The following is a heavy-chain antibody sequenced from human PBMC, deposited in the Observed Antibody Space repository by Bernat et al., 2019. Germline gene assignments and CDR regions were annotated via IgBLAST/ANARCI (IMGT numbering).Heavy chain of an antibody. V-gene: IGHV3-33*01. CDR3: ARTFDTYYMDV. CDR2: IWGDGGKE. J-gene: IGHJ6*03. Sequence: QVHLVESGGGVVQPGRSLRLSCAASGFTFSTYGMHWVRQAPGRGLEWMAVIWGDGGKEYYADSVKGRFTISRDTSTSTLYLQMNSLRADDTALYYCARTFDTYYMDVWGKGTTVTVSS. CDR1: GFTFSTYG.